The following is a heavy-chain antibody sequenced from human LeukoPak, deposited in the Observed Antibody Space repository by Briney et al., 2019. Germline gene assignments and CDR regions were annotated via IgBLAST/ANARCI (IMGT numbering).Heavy chain of an antibody. J-gene: IGHJ5*02. V-gene: IGHV7-4-1*02. CDR2: INTNTGNP. Sequence: ASVKVSCKTSGDTFSSYPISWVRQAPGQGLEWMGWINTNTGNPTYAQGFTGRFVFSLDTSVSTAYLQISSLKAEDTAVYYCAREGYSSSSNARFDPWGQGTLVTVSS. CDR3: AREGYSSSSNARFDP. D-gene: IGHD6-13*01. CDR1: GDTFSSYP.